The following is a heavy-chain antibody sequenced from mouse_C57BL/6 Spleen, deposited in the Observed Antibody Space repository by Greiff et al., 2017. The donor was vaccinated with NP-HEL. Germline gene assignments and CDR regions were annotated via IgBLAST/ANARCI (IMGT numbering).Heavy chain of an antibody. CDR1: GYTFTDYY. V-gene: IGHV1-76*01. D-gene: IGHD1-1*01. CDR3: ARGDYGSSYGYFDY. Sequence: QVQLKQSGAELVRPGASVKLSCKASGYTFTDYYINWVKQRPGQGLEWIARIYPGSGNTYYNEKFKGKATLTAEKSSSTAYMQLSSLTSEDSAVYFCARGDYGSSYGYFDYWGQGTTLTVSS. CDR2: IYPGSGNT. J-gene: IGHJ2*01.